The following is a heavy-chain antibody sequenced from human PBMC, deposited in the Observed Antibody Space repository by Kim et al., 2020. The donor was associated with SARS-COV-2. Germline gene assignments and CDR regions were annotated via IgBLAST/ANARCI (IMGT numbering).Heavy chain of an antibody. CDR1: GFTFSSYS. J-gene: IGHJ3*02. CDR2: ISSSSSTI. V-gene: IGHV3-48*02. CDR3: ARDQIQLWLRSRAFDI. D-gene: IGHD5-18*01. Sequence: GGSMRLSCAASGFTFSSYSMNWVRQAPGKGLEWVSYISSSSSTIYYADSVKGRFTISRDNAKNSLYLQMNSLRDEDTAVYYCARDQIQLWLRSRAFDIWGQGTMVTVSS.